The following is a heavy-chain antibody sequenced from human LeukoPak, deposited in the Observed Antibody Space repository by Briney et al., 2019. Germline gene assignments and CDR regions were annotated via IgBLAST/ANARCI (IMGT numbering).Heavy chain of an antibody. CDR1: GFTFSNSA. Sequence: PGGSLRLSCAASGFTFSNSAMSWVRQAPGKGLEWVSTISGSGDNTYYADSVKGRFTISRDNSKNTLYLQMNSLRAEDTAVYYCARVTYGSGTYGAFDYWGQGTLVTVSS. CDR3: ARVTYGSGTYGAFDY. CDR2: ISGSGDNT. J-gene: IGHJ4*02. V-gene: IGHV3-23*01. D-gene: IGHD3-10*01.